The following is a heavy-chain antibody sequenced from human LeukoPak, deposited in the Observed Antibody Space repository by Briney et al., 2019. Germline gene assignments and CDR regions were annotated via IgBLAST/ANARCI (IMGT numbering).Heavy chain of an antibody. CDR3: ARARRGMATIHDYYFDY. Sequence: ASVKVSCEASGYTFTSYDINWVRQATGQGLEWMGWMNPNSGNTGYAQKFQGRVTMTRNTSISTAYMEPSSLRSEDTAVYYCARARRGMATIHDYYFDYWGQGTLVTVSS. V-gene: IGHV1-8*01. CDR1: GYTFTSYD. D-gene: IGHD5-24*01. J-gene: IGHJ4*02. CDR2: MNPNSGNT.